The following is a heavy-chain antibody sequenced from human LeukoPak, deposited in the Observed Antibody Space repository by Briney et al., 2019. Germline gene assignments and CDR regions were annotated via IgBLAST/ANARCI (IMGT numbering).Heavy chain of an antibody. J-gene: IGHJ4*02. V-gene: IGHV3-9*01. Sequence: HSGGSLRLSCAASGFTFEDYGMHWVRQGPGKALEWVSHISWNSVSVGYADFVKGRFTISRDSAKNSLYLQMDSLTAEDTALYYCVEPKSDYGSGSYSPFDYWGQGTRVTVSS. CDR1: GFTFEDYG. CDR2: ISWNSVSV. D-gene: IGHD3-10*01. CDR3: VEPKSDYGSGSYSPFDY.